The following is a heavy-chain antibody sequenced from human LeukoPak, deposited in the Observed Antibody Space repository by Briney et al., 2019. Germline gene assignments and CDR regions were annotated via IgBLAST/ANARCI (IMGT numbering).Heavy chain of an antibody. D-gene: IGHD1-20*01. CDR3: ARVHNWNDSKGAYYFDY. Sequence: PSETLSLTCTDSGGSISSSSYYWGWIRQPPGKGLEWIGSIYYSGSTYYNPSLKSRVTISVDTSKNQFSLKLSSVTAADTAVYYCARVHNWNDSKGAYYFDYWGQGTLVTVSS. CDR2: IYYSGST. CDR1: GGSISSSSYY. V-gene: IGHV4-39*07. J-gene: IGHJ4*02.